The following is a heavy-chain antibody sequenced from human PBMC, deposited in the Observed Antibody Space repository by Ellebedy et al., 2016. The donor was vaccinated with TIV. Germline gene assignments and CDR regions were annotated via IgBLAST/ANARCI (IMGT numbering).Heavy chain of an antibody. CDR1: GGTFSSFA. D-gene: IGHD5-24*01. CDR3: ASIEMASFLAAFDI. J-gene: IGHJ3*02. Sequence: AASVKVSCKASGGTFSSFAFSWVRQAPGQGLEWLGGLVPMFNTANYAQKFQGRVTITADESTTTAYMELSSLTSEDTAIYYCASIEMASFLAAFDIWGQGTMVTVSS. CDR2: LVPMFNTA. V-gene: IGHV1-69*13.